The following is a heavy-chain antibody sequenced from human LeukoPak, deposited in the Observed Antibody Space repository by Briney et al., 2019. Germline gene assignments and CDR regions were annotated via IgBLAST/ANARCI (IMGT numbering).Heavy chain of an antibody. Sequence: PSETLSLTCTVSGGSISSGSYYWGWIRQPPGKGLEWIGSIYYSGSTYYNPSLKSRVTISVDTSKNQFSLKLSSVTAADTAAYYCATEGNIVATLPFDCWGQGTLVTVSS. CDR1: GGSISSGSYY. CDR2: IYYSGST. CDR3: ATEGNIVATLPFDC. V-gene: IGHV4-39*07. J-gene: IGHJ4*02. D-gene: IGHD5-12*01.